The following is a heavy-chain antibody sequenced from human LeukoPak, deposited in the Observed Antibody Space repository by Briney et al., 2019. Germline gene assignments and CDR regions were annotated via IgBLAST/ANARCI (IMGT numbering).Heavy chain of an antibody. CDR2: INRSGST. J-gene: IGHJ4*02. V-gene: IGHV4-34*01. CDR1: GGSFSGYH. Sequence: PSETLSLTCAVYGGSFSGYHWSWIRQPPGKGLEWIGEINRSGSTYYNPSLKSRVTISVDTSKNQFSLKLSSVTAADTAVYYCARHTAADDYTLYFDYWGQGTLVTVSS. D-gene: IGHD4-11*01. CDR3: ARHTAADDYTLYFDY.